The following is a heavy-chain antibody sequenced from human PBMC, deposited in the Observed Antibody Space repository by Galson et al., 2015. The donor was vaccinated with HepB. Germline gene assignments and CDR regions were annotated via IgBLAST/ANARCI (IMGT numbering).Heavy chain of an antibody. J-gene: IGHJ4*02. CDR2: ISYDGSNK. CDR3: ARDVSYYFDY. V-gene: IGHV3-30-3*01. Sequence: SLRLSCAASGFTFSSYAMHWVRQAPGKGLEWVAVISYDGSNKYYADSVKGRFTISRDNSKNTLYLQMNSLRAEDTAVYYCARDVSYYFDYWGQGTLVTVSS. CDR1: GFTFSSYA.